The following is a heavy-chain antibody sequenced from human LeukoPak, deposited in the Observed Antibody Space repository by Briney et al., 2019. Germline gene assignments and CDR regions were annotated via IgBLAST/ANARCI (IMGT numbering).Heavy chain of an antibody. V-gene: IGHV4-39*01. D-gene: IGHD6-13*01. CDR1: GGSISSSSYY. Sequence: PSETLSLTRTVSGGSISSSSYYWGWIRQPPGKGLEWIGSIYYSGSTYYNPSLKSRVTISVDTSKNQFSLKLSSVTAADTAVYYCARARLHSSSWYGLAYYFDYWGQGTLVTVSS. J-gene: IGHJ4*02. CDR3: ARARLHSSSWYGLAYYFDY. CDR2: IYYSGST.